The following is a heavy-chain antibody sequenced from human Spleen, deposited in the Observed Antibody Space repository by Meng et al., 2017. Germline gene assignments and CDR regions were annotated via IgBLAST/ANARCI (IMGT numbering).Heavy chain of an antibody. D-gene: IGHD6-19*01. CDR3: ATKRQWLLPFDY. Sequence: QVQLQQGGAGLLKPSETLSFTCAVYGGSFSGYYWSWIRQPPGKGLEWIGEINHSGSTNYNPSLKSRVTISVDTSKNQFSLKLSSVTAADTAVYYCATKRQWLLPFDYWGQGTLVTVSS. CDR1: GGSFSGYY. V-gene: IGHV4-34*01. J-gene: IGHJ4*02. CDR2: INHSGST.